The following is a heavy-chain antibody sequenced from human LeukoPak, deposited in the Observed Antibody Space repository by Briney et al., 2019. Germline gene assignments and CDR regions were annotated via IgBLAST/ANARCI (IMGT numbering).Heavy chain of an antibody. CDR3: TRGQSYCGADCYSD. CDR2: MYTGGGR. V-gene: IGHV3-66*01. Sequence: PGGSLRLSCAASGFSVSNYYMSWVRQPPGKGLEWVSVMYTGGGRYYGDSVKGRFTISRDNSKYTVFLQMNSLRVEDTALYYCTRGQSYCGADCYSDWGQGTLVTVSS. CDR1: GFSVSNYY. J-gene: IGHJ4*02. D-gene: IGHD2-21*02.